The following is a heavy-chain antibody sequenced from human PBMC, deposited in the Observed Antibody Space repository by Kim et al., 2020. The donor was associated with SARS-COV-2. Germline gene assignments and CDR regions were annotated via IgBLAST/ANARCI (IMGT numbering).Heavy chain of an antibody. Sequence: GGSLRLSCAASGFTFDDYAMHWVRQAPGKGLEWVSGISWNSGSIGYADSVKGRFTISRDNAKNSLYLQMNSLRAEDTALYYCAKDVIGYSSSHEYYFDYWGQGTLVTVSS. CDR2: ISWNSGSI. V-gene: IGHV3-9*01. CDR3: AKDVIGYSSSHEYYFDY. CDR1: GFTFDDYA. D-gene: IGHD6-13*01. J-gene: IGHJ4*02.